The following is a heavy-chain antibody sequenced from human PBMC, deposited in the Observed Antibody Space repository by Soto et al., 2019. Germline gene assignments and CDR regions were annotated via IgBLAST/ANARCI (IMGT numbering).Heavy chain of an antibody. CDR1: GGSVSSDSYY. J-gene: IGHJ6*02. CDR2: IYNSGGT. V-gene: IGHV4-61*01. Sequence: SETLSLTCTVSGGSVSSDSYYWTWIRQPPGKGLEWIGLIYNSGGTNYNPSLKSRVTMSLDTSKNQFSLKLNSVTAADTAVYYCASFHDTIFGVVTPQVDYYYGMDVWGQGTTVTVSS. D-gene: IGHD3-3*01. CDR3: ASFHDTIFGVVTPQVDYYYGMDV.